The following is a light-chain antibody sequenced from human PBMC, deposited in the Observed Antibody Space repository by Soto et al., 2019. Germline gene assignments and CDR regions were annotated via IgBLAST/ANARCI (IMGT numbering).Light chain of an antibody. Sequence: QSALTHPPSASGSLGQSVTISCTGTSSDVGGYNYVSWYQQHPGKAPKLLIYDVSHRPSGVPDRFSGSKSGNTASLTVSGLQADDETDYYCSSYAGSNNLVFGTGNKVTVL. J-gene: IGLJ1*01. V-gene: IGLV2-8*01. CDR2: DVS. CDR3: SSYAGSNNLV. CDR1: SSDVGGYNY.